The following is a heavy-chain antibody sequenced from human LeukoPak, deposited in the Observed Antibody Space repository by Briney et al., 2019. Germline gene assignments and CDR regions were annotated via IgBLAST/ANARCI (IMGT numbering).Heavy chain of an antibody. CDR3: ARGHGVVVTTSGAAIYHYYIDV. D-gene: IGHD1-26*01. CDR2: INPNNGVT. J-gene: IGHJ6*03. Sequence: ASVSLSCKASGYTFTGYYMNWVRQAPGQGLEWMGWINPNNGVTNYAQKFQGRVTVTRDTSNTTAYMELSSLRSDDTAVYYCARGHGVVVTTSGAAIYHYYIDVWGKGTTVTVSS. CDR1: GYTFTGYY. V-gene: IGHV1-2*02.